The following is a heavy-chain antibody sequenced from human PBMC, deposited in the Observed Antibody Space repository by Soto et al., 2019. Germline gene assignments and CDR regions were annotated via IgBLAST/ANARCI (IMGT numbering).Heavy chain of an antibody. CDR1: GGSISSGGYY. Sequence: PSETLSLTCTVSGGSISSGGYYWSWIRQHPGKGLEWIGYIYYSGSTYYNPSLKSRVTISVDTSNNQLSLKLRSVTDADTAVYYCARSVSLIDFYYGMDVWGQGTTVTVSS. D-gene: IGHD3-22*01. CDR2: IYYSGST. V-gene: IGHV4-31*03. J-gene: IGHJ6*02. CDR3: ARSVSLIDFYYGMDV.